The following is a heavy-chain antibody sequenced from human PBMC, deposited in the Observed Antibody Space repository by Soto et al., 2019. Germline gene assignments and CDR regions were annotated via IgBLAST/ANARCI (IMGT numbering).Heavy chain of an antibody. CDR1: GFTFGSYA. J-gene: IGHJ2*01. D-gene: IGHD5-12*01. CDR2: ISGSGGGT. V-gene: IGHV3-23*01. Sequence: EVQLLESGGGLVQPGGSLRLSCAASGFTFGSYAMTWARQAPGKGLEWLSGISGSGGGTYYADSVRGRFTISRDNSKNTLYLQIGSLRVDDTAVYYCARREIVVASSYWYFDLWGRGTLVTASS. CDR3: ARREIVVASSYWYFDL.